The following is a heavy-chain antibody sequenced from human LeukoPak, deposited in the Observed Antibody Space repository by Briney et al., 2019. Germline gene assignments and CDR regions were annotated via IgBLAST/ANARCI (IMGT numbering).Heavy chain of an antibody. V-gene: IGHV3-9*01. J-gene: IGHJ4*02. CDR1: GFTFDNYA. D-gene: IGHD6-19*01. CDR3: AKVRGTYSSGYFFDY. CDR2: ISWNSGYI. Sequence: GRSLRLSCAASGFTFDNYAMHWVRQAPGKGLEWLSIISWNSGYIGYANSVKGRFTISRDNAEKSLDLQMNSLRAEDTAFYYCAKVRGTYSSGYFFDYWGQGTLVTVSS.